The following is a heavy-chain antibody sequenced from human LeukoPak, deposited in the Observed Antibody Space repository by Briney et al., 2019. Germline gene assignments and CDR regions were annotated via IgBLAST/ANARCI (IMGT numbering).Heavy chain of an antibody. CDR3: ARAGYYGSGSSRYGMDV. CDR2: IYYSEST. CDR1: GGSISSYY. V-gene: IGHV4-59*01. J-gene: IGHJ6*02. Sequence: SETLSLTYTVSGGSISSYYWNWVRQPPGKGLEWIGYIYYSESTNYNPSLKSRVTISVDTSKKQFFLKLNSVTAADTAVYYCARAGYYGSGSSRYGMDVWGQGTMVTVSS. D-gene: IGHD3-10*01.